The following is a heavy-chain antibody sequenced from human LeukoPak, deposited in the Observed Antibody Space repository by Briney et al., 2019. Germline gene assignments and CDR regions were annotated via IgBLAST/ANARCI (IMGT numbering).Heavy chain of an antibody. D-gene: IGHD3-16*02. J-gene: IGHJ5*02. V-gene: IGHV1-69*05. CDR3: ARGPGGFIEGNWFDP. Sequence: SVKVSCKASGGTFSSYAISWVRQAPGQGLEWMGGIIPIFGTANYAQKFQGRVTITTDESTSTAYMELSSLRSEDTAVYYCARGPGGFIEGNWFDPWGQGTLVTVSS. CDR2: IIPIFGTA. CDR1: GGTFSSYA.